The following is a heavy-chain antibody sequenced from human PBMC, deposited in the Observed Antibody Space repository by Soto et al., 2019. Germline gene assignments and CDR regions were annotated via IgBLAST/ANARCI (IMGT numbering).Heavy chain of an antibody. V-gene: IGHV3-30*18. CDR2: ISYDRDNK. CDR1: GFTFSNYG. J-gene: IGHJ6*02. Sequence: QVQLVESGGGVVQPGRSLRLSCAASGFTFSNYGMHWVRQAPGKGLEWVAVISYDRDNKYYADSVKGRFTVSRDNSKNTLSLQMNSLRAEDTAVYYCAKDIALVRGVIIDMDVWGQGTTVTVSS. D-gene: IGHD3-10*01. CDR3: AKDIALVRGVIIDMDV.